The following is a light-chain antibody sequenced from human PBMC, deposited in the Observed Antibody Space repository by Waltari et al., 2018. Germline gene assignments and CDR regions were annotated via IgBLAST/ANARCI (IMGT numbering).Light chain of an antibody. CDR3: QQYNNWLWT. CDR1: QRVSSN. J-gene: IGKJ1*01. CDR2: GAS. V-gene: IGKV3-15*01. Sequence: EIVMTPSPATLSVSPGDRATLSCRSSQRVSSNLAWSQQKPGQAPRLLIYGASTRATGIPARFSGSGSGTEFTLTISSLKSEDFAVYYCQQYNNWLWTFGQGTKVEIK.